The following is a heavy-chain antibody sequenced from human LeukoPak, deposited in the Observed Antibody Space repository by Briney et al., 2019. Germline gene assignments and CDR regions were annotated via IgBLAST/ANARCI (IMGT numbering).Heavy chain of an antibody. CDR2: IRSRAQSYTT. J-gene: IGHJ3*01. D-gene: IGHD3-9*01. CDR1: GFAFSDHY. Sequence: GGSLRLSCAASGFAFSDHYMDWVRQAPGKGLEWVARIRSRAQSYTTNYAASVEGRFTISRDDLQNLLYLQMNSLKIEDSAVYQCVRGRSRLGDSFDVWGQGTLVTVSS. V-gene: IGHV3-72*01. CDR3: VRGRSRLGDSFDV.